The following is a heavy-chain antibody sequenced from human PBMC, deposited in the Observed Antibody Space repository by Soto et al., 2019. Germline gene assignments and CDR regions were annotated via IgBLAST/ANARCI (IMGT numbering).Heavy chain of an antibody. Sequence: GGSLRLSCAASGFTFSSYWMHWVRQAPGKGLVWVSRINSDGSSTSYADSVKGRFTISRDNAKNTLYLQMNSLRAEDTAVYYCARGSYWSGGSCLYYFDYWGQGTLVTVSS. CDR2: INSDGSST. CDR1: GFTFSSYW. D-gene: IGHD2-15*01. CDR3: ARGSYWSGGSCLYYFDY. J-gene: IGHJ4*02. V-gene: IGHV3-74*01.